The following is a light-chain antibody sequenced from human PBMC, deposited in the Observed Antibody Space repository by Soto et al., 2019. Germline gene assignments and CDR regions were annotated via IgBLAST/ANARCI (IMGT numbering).Light chain of an antibody. V-gene: IGKV1-39*01. CDR1: QSIGTS. CDR2: SAS. CDR3: QQSYTAPFT. Sequence: DFQMTQSPSSLSASVGDRVSITCRASQSIGTSLNWYQQKQGKAPKLLIYSASTLQGGGPSRFSGSGSGTDFTLTISSLQPEDFAPYYCQQSYTAPFTFGPGTKVDVK. J-gene: IGKJ3*01.